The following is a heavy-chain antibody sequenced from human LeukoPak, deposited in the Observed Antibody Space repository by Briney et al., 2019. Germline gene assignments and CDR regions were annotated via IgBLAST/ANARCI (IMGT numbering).Heavy chain of an antibody. CDR3: AKSDTG. D-gene: IGHD1-14*01. CDR1: GYTFTGYY. V-gene: IGHV1-2*02. J-gene: IGHJ4*02. Sequence: GASVKVSCKASGYTFTGYYLHWVRQAPGQGLEWMGWINPNSGDTYYAQTFQGRVSMTRDTSISTAYMELTSLRSDDTAVYYCAKSDTGWGQGTLVTVSS. CDR2: INPNSGDT.